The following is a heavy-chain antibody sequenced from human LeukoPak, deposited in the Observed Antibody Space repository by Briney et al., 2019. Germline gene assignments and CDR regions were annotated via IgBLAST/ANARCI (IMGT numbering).Heavy chain of an antibody. D-gene: IGHD3-22*01. CDR3: ARGRGITMIAAYFDY. V-gene: IGHV4-4*02. CDR1: GGSISSSNW. J-gene: IGHJ4*02. CDR2: IYHSGST. Sequence: PSETLSLTCAVSGGSISSSNWWSWVRQPPGKGLEWIGEIYHSGSTNYNPSLKSRVTISVDTSKNQFSLKLSSVTAADTAVYYCARGRGITMIAAYFDYWGQGTLVTVSS.